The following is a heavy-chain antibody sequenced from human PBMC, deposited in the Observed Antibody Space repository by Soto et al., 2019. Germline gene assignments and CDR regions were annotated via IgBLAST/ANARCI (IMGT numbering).Heavy chain of an antibody. J-gene: IGHJ6*02. Sequence: GGSLRLSCASSGCPFSRYSMNWVRQAPGKGLEWVAVISYDGSNKYYADPVKGRFTISRDNSKNTLYLQMNSLRAEDTAVYYCASEIQLWLFGMDVWGQGTTVTVSS. CDR1: GCPFSRYS. D-gene: IGHD5-18*01. CDR3: ASEIQLWLFGMDV. CDR2: ISYDGSNK. V-gene: IGHV3-30*03.